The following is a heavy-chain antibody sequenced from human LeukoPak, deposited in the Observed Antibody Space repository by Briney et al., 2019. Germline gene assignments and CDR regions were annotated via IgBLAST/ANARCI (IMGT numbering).Heavy chain of an antibody. CDR3: ARVLHYYDSSGYYRN. V-gene: IGHV4-4*02. Sequence: GSLRLSCSASGFTFSSSWMSWVRQPPGKGLEWIGEINHSGSTNYNPSLKSRVTISVDTSKNQFSLKLSSVTAADTAVYYCARVLHYYDSSGYYRNWGQGTLVTVSS. CDR2: INHSGST. D-gene: IGHD3-22*01. J-gene: IGHJ4*02. CDR1: GFTFSSSW.